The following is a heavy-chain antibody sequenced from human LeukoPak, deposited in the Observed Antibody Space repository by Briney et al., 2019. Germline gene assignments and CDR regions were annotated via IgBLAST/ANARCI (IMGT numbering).Heavy chain of an antibody. CDR1: GFTFSNYW. Sequence: GGSLRLSCAASGFTFSNYWMSWVRQAPGKGLEWVANIKQDGSEKYYVDSVKGRFTISRDNAKNSLYLQMKSLRAGDTAVYYCARASMYFDSSGFLDYWGQGTLVTVSS. J-gene: IGHJ4*02. V-gene: IGHV3-7*01. CDR3: ARASMYFDSSGFLDY. D-gene: IGHD3-22*01. CDR2: IKQDGSEK.